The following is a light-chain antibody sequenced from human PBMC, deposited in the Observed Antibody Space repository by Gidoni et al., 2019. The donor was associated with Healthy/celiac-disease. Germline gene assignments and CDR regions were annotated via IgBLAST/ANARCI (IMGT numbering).Light chain of an antibody. J-gene: IGKJ2*01. CDR2: GAS. Sequence: EIVLSQSPATLSVSPGERATLPCRASQSVSSNLAWHQQKPGQAPRLLIYGASTRAPGIPARFSGSGSGTECTLTISSLQSENFAVYYCQQYNNWPRGYTFGQGTKLEIK. CDR1: QSVSSN. CDR3: QQYNNWPRGYT. V-gene: IGKV3-15*01.